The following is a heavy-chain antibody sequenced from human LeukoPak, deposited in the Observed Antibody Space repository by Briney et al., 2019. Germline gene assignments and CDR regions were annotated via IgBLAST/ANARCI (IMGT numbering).Heavy chain of an antibody. CDR3: ARGIQQWFDP. V-gene: IGHV4-59*01. Sequence: PSETLSLTCTVSGGSISSYYWSWIRQPPGKGLEWIGYIYYSGSTNYNPSLKSRVTISVDTSKNQFSLKLSSVTAADTAVYYCARGIQQWFDPWGQGTLVTVSS. CDR1: GGSISSYY. D-gene: IGHD5-18*01. J-gene: IGHJ5*02. CDR2: IYYSGST.